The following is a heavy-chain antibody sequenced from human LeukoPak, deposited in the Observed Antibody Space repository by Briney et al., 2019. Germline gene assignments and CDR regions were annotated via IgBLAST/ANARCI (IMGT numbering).Heavy chain of an antibody. Sequence: ATVKVSCKASGYTFTSHFTHWVRQAPGQGLEWMGIINPRGGSTSYTQKFQGRVTMTRDTSTSTVYMELSSLRSEDTAVYYCAVAAAGQTSNYYYYYYMDVWGKGTTVTISS. D-gene: IGHD6-13*01. J-gene: IGHJ6*03. CDR3: AVAAAGQTSNYYYYYYMDV. V-gene: IGHV1-46*01. CDR1: GYTFTSHF. CDR2: INPRGGST.